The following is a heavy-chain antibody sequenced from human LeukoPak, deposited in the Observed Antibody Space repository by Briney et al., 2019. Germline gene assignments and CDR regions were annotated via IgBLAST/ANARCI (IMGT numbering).Heavy chain of an antibody. J-gene: IGHJ6*02. CDR3: GRDTRYYGMDV. D-gene: IGHD1-26*01. V-gene: IGHV4-59*01. Sequence: PSETLSLTCAVYGGSFSGYYWSWIRQPPGKGLEWIGYIYYSGSTNYNPSLKSRVTISVDTSKNQFSLKLSSVTAADTAVYYCGRDTRYYGMDVWGQGTTVTVSS. CDR2: IYYSGST. CDR1: GGSFSGYY.